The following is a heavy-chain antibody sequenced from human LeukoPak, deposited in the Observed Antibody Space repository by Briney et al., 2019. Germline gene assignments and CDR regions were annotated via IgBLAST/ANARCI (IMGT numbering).Heavy chain of an antibody. D-gene: IGHD6-19*01. CDR3: ARDSKSSGWYGGFDY. J-gene: IGHJ4*02. Sequence: GGSLRLSCAASGFTFSSYEMNWVRQAPGKGLEWVSYMSSSGSTIYYADSVKGRFTISSDNAKNSLYLQMNSLRAEDTAIYYCARDSKSSGWYGGFDYWGQGTLVTVSS. V-gene: IGHV3-48*03. CDR2: MSSSGSTI. CDR1: GFTFSSYE.